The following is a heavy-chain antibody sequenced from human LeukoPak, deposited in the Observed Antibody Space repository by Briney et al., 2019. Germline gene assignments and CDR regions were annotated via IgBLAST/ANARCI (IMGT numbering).Heavy chain of an antibody. D-gene: IGHD1-26*01. CDR2: IGAYAAKT. CDR1: GFDFSSYA. CDR3: AKDPLGGGSSLINCFDF. Sequence: LSGGSLRLSCVASGFDFSSYAMTWVRQAPGRGLEWVSTIGAYAAKTYYADSVKGRFTTSRENSKGSLSLQMNSLQAEATALYYCAKDPLGGGSSLINCFDFWGKGVWVTVS. V-gene: IGHV3-23*01. J-gene: IGHJ5*01.